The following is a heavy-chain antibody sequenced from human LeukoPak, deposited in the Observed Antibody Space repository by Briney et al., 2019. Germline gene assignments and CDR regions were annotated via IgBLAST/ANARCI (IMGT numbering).Heavy chain of an antibody. CDR1: GGSISSYY. Sequence: PSETLSLTCTVSGGSISSYYWSWIRQPPGKGLEWIGYIYYSGSTNYNPSLKSRVTISVDTSKNQFSLKLSSVTAADTAVYYRARDFGVAAFDIWGRGTMATVSS. D-gene: IGHD3-16*01. J-gene: IGHJ3*02. CDR3: ARDFGVAAFDI. V-gene: IGHV4-59*01. CDR2: IYYSGST.